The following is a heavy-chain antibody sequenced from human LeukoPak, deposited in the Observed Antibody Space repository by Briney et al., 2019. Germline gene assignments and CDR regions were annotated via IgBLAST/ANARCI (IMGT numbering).Heavy chain of an antibody. V-gene: IGHV1-2*02. CDR2: INPKSGGT. J-gene: IGHJ4*02. Sequence: ASVKVSCKASGYTFSGYYIHWVRQAPGQGPDWMGWINPKSGGTNYAQTFQGRVTMTRDTSISTAYMELSRLTPDDTAVYYCATVAVTNTELTYFDFWGQGTLVTVSS. D-gene: IGHD6-19*01. CDR3: ATVAVTNTELTYFDF. CDR1: GYTFSGYY.